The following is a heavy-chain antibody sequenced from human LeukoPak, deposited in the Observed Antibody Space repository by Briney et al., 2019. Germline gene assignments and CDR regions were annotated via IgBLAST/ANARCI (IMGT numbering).Heavy chain of an antibody. D-gene: IGHD6-19*01. V-gene: IGHV3-23*01. CDR2: ISRSTETT. CDR3: AKRAAVSGVVGPFDY. J-gene: IGHJ4*02. Sequence: GGSLRLSCAVSGYPFSSFALSWVRQAPGKGLEWVSSISRSTETTLYADSVKGRFTISRDNSKNTGFLQMNNLRAEDTAIYYCAKRAAVSGVVGPFDYWGQGTLVTVPS. CDR1: GYPFSSFA.